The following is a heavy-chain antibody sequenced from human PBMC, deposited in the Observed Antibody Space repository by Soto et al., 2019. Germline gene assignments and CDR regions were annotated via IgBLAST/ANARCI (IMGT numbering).Heavy chain of an antibody. D-gene: IGHD3-16*02. CDR1: GLTFSAYG. V-gene: IGHV3-30*18. CDR2: ISFDGSDV. CDR3: EKDHDYIGRSYRTDY. Sequence: GGSLRLSCAASGLTFSAYGMHRVRQAPGKGLEWVAVISFDGSDVYYADSVKGRFTISRDNSKNTLFLQMSSLRADDTAVYYCEKDHDYIGRSYRTDYWGQGTLVTVS. J-gene: IGHJ4*02.